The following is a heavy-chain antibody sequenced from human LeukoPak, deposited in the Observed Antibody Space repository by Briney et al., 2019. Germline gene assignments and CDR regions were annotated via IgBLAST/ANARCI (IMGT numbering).Heavy chain of an antibody. Sequence: SETLSLTCAVYGGSFRDYYWSWIRQPPGRGLEWIGEINHSGSTNYNPSLKSRVTISVDTSKNQFSLKLSSVTAADTAVYYCASGSPLGFGDLYNAFDIWGQGTMVTVSS. D-gene: IGHD3-10*01. V-gene: IGHV4-34*01. J-gene: IGHJ3*02. CDR1: GGSFRDYY. CDR3: ASGSPLGFGDLYNAFDI. CDR2: INHSGST.